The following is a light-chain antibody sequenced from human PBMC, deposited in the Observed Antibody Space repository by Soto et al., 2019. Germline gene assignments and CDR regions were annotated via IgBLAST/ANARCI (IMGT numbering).Light chain of an antibody. V-gene: IGKV3-15*01. Sequence: EIVMTQSPATLSVSPGERATLSCRASQRVSNDFAWYQQKPDQAPRLLIYGAPTRATGVPARFSGSGSGTEFTLTISSLQSEDFALYYCQQYNNWPLTFGGGTKVDIK. CDR2: GAP. CDR3: QQYNNWPLT. CDR1: QRVSND. J-gene: IGKJ4*01.